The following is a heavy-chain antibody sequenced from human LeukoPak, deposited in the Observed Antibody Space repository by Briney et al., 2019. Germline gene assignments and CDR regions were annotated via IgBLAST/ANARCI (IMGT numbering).Heavy chain of an antibody. V-gene: IGHV3-23*01. D-gene: IGHD3-10*01. J-gene: IGHJ4*02. CDR2: ISGSGGSS. Sequence: GGSLRLSCAASGFTFSSYAMSWVRQAPGKGLEWVSAISGSGGSSYYADSVKGRFTISRDNSKYTLYLQLNSLRAEDTAVYYCAKDRYYGSGTYLVDCWGQGTLVTVSS. CDR1: GFTFSSYA. CDR3: AKDRYYGSGTYLVDC.